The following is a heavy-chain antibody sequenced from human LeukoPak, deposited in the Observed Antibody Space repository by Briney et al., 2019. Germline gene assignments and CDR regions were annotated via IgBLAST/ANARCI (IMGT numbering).Heavy chain of an antibody. V-gene: IGHV3-23*01. J-gene: IGHJ4*02. CDR2: ISESGGTT. Sequence: GGSLRLSCAASGFTFTNYVMNWVRQAPGKGLEWVSGISESGGTTYFADSVRGRFTISRDNSKSTLYLHMNSLRAEDTAVYYCAKRSSGNTPLAFDYWGQGTLVTVSS. D-gene: IGHD2-2*02. CDR3: AKRSSGNTPLAFDY. CDR1: GFTFTNYV.